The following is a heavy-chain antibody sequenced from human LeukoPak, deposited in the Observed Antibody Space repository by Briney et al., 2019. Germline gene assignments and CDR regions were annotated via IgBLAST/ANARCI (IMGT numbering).Heavy chain of an antibody. Sequence: SATLSLTRAVYGGTFSGYYWSWIRQPPGKGLEWIGEINHSGSTNYNPPLKSRVTISVDTSKNQFSLKLSSVTAADTAVYYCARERVPAAIGGSWFVPWGQGTLVTVSS. CDR3: ARERVPAAIGGSWFVP. V-gene: IGHV4-34*01. CDR2: INHSGST. J-gene: IGHJ5*02. CDR1: GGTFSGYY. D-gene: IGHD2-2*01.